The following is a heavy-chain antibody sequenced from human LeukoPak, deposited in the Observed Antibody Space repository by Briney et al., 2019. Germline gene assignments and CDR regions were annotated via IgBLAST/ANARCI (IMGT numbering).Heavy chain of an antibody. J-gene: IGHJ4*02. V-gene: IGHV3-23*01. CDR2: MSGSGGST. Sequence: GGSLRLSCAASGFTFSSYAMSWVRQAPGKGLEWVSGMSGSGGSTYYADSVKGRFTISRDNSKNTLYLQMNSLRAEDTAVYYCARAWGLSYPFDYWGQGTLVTVSS. CDR3: ARAWGLSYPFDY. D-gene: IGHD7-27*01. CDR1: GFTFSSYA.